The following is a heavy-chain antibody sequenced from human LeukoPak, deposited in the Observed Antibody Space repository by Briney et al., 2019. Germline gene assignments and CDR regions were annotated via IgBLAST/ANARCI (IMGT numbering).Heavy chain of an antibody. CDR1: GYTFTSYY. CDR2: INPNSGGT. J-gene: IGHJ4*02. V-gene: IGHV1-2*02. D-gene: IGHD3-10*01. Sequence: GASVKVSCKASGYTFTSYYMHWVRQAPGQGLEWMGWINPNSGGTNYAQKFQGRVTMTRDTSISTAYMELSRLRSDDTAVYYCARGAPLYYGSGRGYFDYWGQGTLVTVSS. CDR3: ARGAPLYYGSGRGYFDY.